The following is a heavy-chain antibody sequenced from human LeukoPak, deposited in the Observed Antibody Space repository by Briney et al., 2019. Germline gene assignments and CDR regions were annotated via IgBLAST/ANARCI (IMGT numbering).Heavy chain of an antibody. D-gene: IGHD1-26*01. V-gene: IGHV3-48*03. CDR2: ISSSGSTI. J-gene: IGHJ4*02. CDR3: ARDFGHWELNGGYYFDY. Sequence: GGSLRLSCAASGFTFSSYVMNWLRQAPGKGLEWVSYISSSGSTIYYADSVKGRFTISRDNAKNSLYLQMNSLRAEDTAVYYCARDFGHWELNGGYYFDYWGQGTLVTVSS. CDR1: GFTFSSYV.